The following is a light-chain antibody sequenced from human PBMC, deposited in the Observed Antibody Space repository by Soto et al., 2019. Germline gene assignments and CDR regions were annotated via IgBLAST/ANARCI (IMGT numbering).Light chain of an antibody. J-gene: IGKJ2*01. CDR1: ESVSSN. V-gene: IGKV3-11*01. CDR3: QQRSGWPPEAT. CDR2: DAS. Sequence: ETVLTQSPATLALSPGESATLSCRASESVSSNLAWYQQKPGQAPRLLIYDASNGATGIPDRFSGSGSETDFTLTIRSLEPEDFAVYYCQQRSGWPPEATFGQGTKLEIK.